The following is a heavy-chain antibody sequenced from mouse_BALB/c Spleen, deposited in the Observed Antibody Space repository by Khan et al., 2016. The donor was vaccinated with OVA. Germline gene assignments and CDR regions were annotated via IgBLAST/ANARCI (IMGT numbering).Heavy chain of an antibody. CDR3: ARNPFAY. Sequence: QVQLQQSGTELVRPGTSVKLSCKASGYTFTSNWMHWIKQRPDQGIEWIGRIDPSDSETPYNQKFKDKAILTVDKSSTTPHKQLSSLTSEGSAVHYCARNPFAYWGQGTLVTVSA. V-gene: IGHV1-74*01. CDR1: GYTFTSNW. CDR2: IDPSDSET. J-gene: IGHJ3*01.